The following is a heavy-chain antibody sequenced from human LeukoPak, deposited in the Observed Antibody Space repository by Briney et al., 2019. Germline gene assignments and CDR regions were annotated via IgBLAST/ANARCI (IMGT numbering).Heavy chain of an antibody. CDR2: ISSSGSTI. J-gene: IGHJ4*02. D-gene: IGHD4-17*01. CDR1: GFTFSSYA. CDR3: ARDLPGGIYGDRALGYFDY. V-gene: IGHV3-11*01. Sequence: PGGSLRLSCAASGFTFSSYAMSWIRQAPGKGLEWVSYISSSGSTIYYADSVKGRFTISRDNAKNSLYLQMNSLRAEDTAVYYCARDLPGGIYGDRALGYFDYWGQGTLVTVSS.